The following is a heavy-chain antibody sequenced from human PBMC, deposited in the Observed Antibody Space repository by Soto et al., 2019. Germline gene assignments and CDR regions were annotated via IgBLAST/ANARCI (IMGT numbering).Heavy chain of an antibody. CDR2: ISSSGSTF. CDR3: ARHIRWAPVDY. CDR1: GFTFSDYY. J-gene: IGHJ4*02. Sequence: GGSLRLSCAASGFTFSDYYMNWIRQAPGKGLEWVSYISSSGSTFYYADSVKGRFTISRDNAKNSLYLQMNSLRAEDTAVYYCARHIRWAPVDYWGQGTLVTVSS. V-gene: IGHV3-11*01.